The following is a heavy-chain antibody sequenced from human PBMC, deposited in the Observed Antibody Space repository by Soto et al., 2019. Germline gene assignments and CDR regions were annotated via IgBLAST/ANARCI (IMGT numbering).Heavy chain of an antibody. CDR2: ISPIFGTA. J-gene: IGHJ4*02. V-gene: IGHV1-69*12. CDR1: GGTFSSYA. D-gene: IGHD2-15*01. Sequence: QVQLVQSGTEVKKPGSSVKVSSKASGGTFSSYAISWVREAPGQGLEWMGGISPIFGTANYAQKFQGRVTITADESTSTAYMELSSLRSEDTAVYYCARESRYCSGGSCYFLPGIDYWGQVTLVTVSS. CDR3: ARESRYCSGGSCYFLPGIDY.